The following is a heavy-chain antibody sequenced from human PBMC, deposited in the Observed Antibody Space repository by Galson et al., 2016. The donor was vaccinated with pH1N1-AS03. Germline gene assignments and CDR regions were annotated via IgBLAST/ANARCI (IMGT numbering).Heavy chain of an antibody. CDR3: TATYCSSRYYCYYY. CDR2: IKSKTDGGTI. V-gene: IGHV3-15*01. CDR1: GFTFNNAW. Sequence: SLRLSCAASGFTFNNAWMSWVRQAPGKGLEWVGRIKSKTDGGTIDYAAPAKGRFTISRHDSIDTLFLQMSSLKTEDTAVYYCTATYCSSRYYCYYYWGQGTLVTGSS. J-gene: IGHJ4*02. D-gene: IGHD3-22*01.